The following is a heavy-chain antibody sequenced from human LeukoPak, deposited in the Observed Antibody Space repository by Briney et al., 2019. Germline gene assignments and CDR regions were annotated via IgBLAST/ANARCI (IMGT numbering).Heavy chain of an antibody. J-gene: IGHJ4*02. CDR1: GFTFSSYA. CDR2: ISYDGSSK. Sequence: PGGSLRLSCAASGFTFSSYAMHWVRQAPGKGLEWVAVISYDGSSKYYADSVKGRFTISRDNSKNTLYLQMNSLRAEDTAVYYCTKGSLLGVYNPTSVDSWGQGTLVTVSS. CDR3: TKGSLLGVYNPTSVDS. D-gene: IGHD1-14*01. V-gene: IGHV3-30-3*01.